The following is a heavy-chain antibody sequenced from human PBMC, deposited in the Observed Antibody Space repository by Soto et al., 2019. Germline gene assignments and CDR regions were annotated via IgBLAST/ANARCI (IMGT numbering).Heavy chain of an antibody. V-gene: IGHV3-53*01. CDR1: GFIVTSNY. CDR2: LYIDGTT. J-gene: IGHJ6*02. Sequence: GGSLRLSCGASGFIVTSNYMSWVRQAPGKGLEWVALLYIDGTTYYADSVKGRFIISRDFSKNTLYLQMNSLRAEDTAAYYCARTHAYYGMDVWGQGTTVTVSS. CDR3: ARTHAYYGMDV.